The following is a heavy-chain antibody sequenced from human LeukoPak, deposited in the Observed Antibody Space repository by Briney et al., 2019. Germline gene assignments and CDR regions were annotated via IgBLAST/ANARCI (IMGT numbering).Heavy chain of an antibody. J-gene: IGHJ4*02. CDR2: ISYDGSNE. V-gene: IGHV3-30*03. CDR3: ARKFLTGRLIDY. CDR1: GFTFSNYG. Sequence: GGSLRLSYAASGFTFSNYGMHWVRQAPGKGLEWVAVISYDGSNEYYADSVKGRFAISRDTSKNTLYLQMNGLRAEDTALYYCARKFLTGRLIDYWGQGTLVTVSS. D-gene: IGHD7-27*01.